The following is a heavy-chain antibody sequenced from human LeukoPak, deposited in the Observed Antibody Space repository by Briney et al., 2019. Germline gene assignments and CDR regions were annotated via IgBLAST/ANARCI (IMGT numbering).Heavy chain of an antibody. V-gene: IGHV1-46*01. CDR3: ARADRRTSNWFDP. Sequence: ASVKVSCKASGYTFTSYYMHWVRQAPGQGLEWMGIINPSGGGTSYAQKFQGRVTMTRDTSISTAYMELSRLRSDDTAVYYCARADRRTSNWFDPWGQGTLVTVSS. J-gene: IGHJ5*02. CDR1: GYTFTSYY. CDR2: INPSGGGT. D-gene: IGHD3/OR15-3a*01.